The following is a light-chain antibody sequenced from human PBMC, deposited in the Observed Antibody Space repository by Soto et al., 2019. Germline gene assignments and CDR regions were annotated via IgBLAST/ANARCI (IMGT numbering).Light chain of an antibody. CDR3: QQYNNWPLT. CDR1: QSVSSSY. Sequence: EIVLTQSPGTLSLSPGARAPLSCRASQSVSSSYLAWYQQKPGQAPRLLIYGASSRATGIPDRFSGSGSGTDFTLTISRLEPEDFAVYYCQQYNNWPLTFGQGTRLEIK. J-gene: IGKJ5*01. CDR2: GAS. V-gene: IGKV3-20*01.